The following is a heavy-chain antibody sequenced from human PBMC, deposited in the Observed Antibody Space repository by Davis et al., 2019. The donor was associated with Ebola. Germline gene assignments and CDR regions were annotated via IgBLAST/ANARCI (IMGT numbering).Heavy chain of an antibody. CDR3: ARAVPPYLYYFDY. Sequence: SETLSLTCTVSGGSVSSSTYYWGWHRQSPGKGLEWIGSFSYGDTIYYNPSLKSRVTISVDTSKNQFSLKLSSVTAADTAVYYCARAVPPYLYYFDYWGQGTLVTVSS. CDR1: GGSVSSSTYY. D-gene: IGHD2/OR15-2a*01. V-gene: IGHV4-39*07. CDR2: FSYGDTI. J-gene: IGHJ4*02.